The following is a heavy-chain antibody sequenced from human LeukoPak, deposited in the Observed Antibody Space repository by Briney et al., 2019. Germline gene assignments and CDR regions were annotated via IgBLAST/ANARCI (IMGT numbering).Heavy chain of an antibody. J-gene: IGHJ5*02. Sequence: SETLSLTCAVCGGSFSGYYWSWIRQPPGKGLEWIGEINHSGSTNYNPSLKSRVTISVDTSKNQFSLKLSSVTAADTAVYYCARGSQDCSSTSCYSVLFDPWGQGTLVTVSS. CDR2: INHSGST. V-gene: IGHV4-34*01. D-gene: IGHD2-2*02. CDR1: GGSFSGYY. CDR3: ARGSQDCSSTSCYSVLFDP.